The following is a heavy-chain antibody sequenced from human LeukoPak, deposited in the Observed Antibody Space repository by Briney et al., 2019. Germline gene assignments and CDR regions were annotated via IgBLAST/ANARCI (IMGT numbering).Heavy chain of an antibody. V-gene: IGHV4-4*07. J-gene: IGHJ4*02. CDR2: IYTHGGS. CDR1: GFLFSDYI. Sequence: GSLRLSCAASGFLFSDYIMNWIRQPAGKGLEWIGRIYTHGGSDYNPSLESRITLSLDTSKSQFSLKLSSVTAADTAVYYCARDFRWHFDYWSQGTLVTVSS. CDR3: ARDFRWHFDY. D-gene: IGHD6-13*01.